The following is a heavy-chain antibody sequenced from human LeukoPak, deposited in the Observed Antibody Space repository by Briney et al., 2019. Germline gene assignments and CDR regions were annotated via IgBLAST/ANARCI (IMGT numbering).Heavy chain of an antibody. V-gene: IGHV1-69*13. Sequence: SVKVSCKASGGTFSSYAISWVRQAPGQGLEWMGGIIPIFGIANYAQKFQGRVTITADESTSTAYMELSSLRSEDTAVYYCATLVVPAANDYWGQGTLVTVSS. CDR1: GGTFSSYA. D-gene: IGHD2-2*01. J-gene: IGHJ4*02. CDR2: IIPIFGIA. CDR3: ATLVVPAANDY.